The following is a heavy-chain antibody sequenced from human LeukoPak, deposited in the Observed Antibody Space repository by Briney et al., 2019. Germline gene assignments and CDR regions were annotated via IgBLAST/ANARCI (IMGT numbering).Heavy chain of an antibody. V-gene: IGHV1-2*02. CDR1: GYTFTGYY. D-gene: IGHD5-18*01. J-gene: IGHJ6*03. Sequence: ASVKVSCKAPGYTFTGYYMHWVRQAPGQGLEWMGCINPNSGVTNYAQKLQGRVTMTRDTSISTAYMELSRLRSDDTAVYYCARKIQLHMDVWGKGTTVTVSS. CDR3: ARKIQLHMDV. CDR2: INPNSGVT.